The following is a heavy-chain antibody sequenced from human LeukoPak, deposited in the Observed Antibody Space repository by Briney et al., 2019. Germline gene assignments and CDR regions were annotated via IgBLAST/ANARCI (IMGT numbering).Heavy chain of an antibody. V-gene: IGHV1-2*06. CDR3: AREGVGTTTHNWFDP. Sequence: GASVKVSCKASGYTFTGYYMHWVRQAPGQGLEWMGRINPNSGGTNYAQKFQGRVTMTRDTSISTAYMELSRLRSDDTAVYYCAREGVGTTTHNWFDPWGQGTLVTVSS. D-gene: IGHD1-7*01. J-gene: IGHJ5*02. CDR2: INPNSGGT. CDR1: GYTFTGYY.